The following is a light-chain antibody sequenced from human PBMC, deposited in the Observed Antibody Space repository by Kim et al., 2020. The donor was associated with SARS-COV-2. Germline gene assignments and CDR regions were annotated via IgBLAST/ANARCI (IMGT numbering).Light chain of an antibody. CDR1: QGISDF. Sequence: DIQMTQSPSSLSASVGDRVTITCRASQGISDFLAWYQQKLGKVPKLLIYDASTLHSGVPSRFSGSGSGTDFTLTISSLQPEDVATYYCQKYDSALGTFGQGTKVDIK. CDR3: QKYDSALGT. J-gene: IGKJ1*01. CDR2: DAS. V-gene: IGKV1-27*01.